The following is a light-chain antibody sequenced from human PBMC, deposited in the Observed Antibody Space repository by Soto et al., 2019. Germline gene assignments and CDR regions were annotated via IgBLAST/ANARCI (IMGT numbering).Light chain of an antibody. J-gene: IGKJ5*01. CDR3: QQRSS. V-gene: IGKV3-11*01. CDR1: QSVSSY. CDR2: DVS. Sequence: EIVVTRSPATLSVSPAERATLSCRASQSVSSYLAWYQQKPGEAPRLLIYDVSNRATGIPGRFSGSGSGTDFTLTISGLEPGDFAVYYCQQRSSFGQGTRLEIK.